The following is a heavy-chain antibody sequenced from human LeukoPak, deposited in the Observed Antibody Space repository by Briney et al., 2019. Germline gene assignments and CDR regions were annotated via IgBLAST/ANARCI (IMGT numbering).Heavy chain of an antibody. Sequence: GASVKVSCKPSGYTFTSYHMHWVRQAPGQGLEWMGIINPSGGSASYAQKFQGGVTMTRDTSTSTVYMELSSLRSEDTAVYYCARDSATNGGYFDYWGQGTLVTVSS. V-gene: IGHV1-46*01. CDR3: ARDSATNGGYFDY. J-gene: IGHJ4*02. CDR2: INPSGGSA. D-gene: IGHD2-8*01. CDR1: GYTFTSYH.